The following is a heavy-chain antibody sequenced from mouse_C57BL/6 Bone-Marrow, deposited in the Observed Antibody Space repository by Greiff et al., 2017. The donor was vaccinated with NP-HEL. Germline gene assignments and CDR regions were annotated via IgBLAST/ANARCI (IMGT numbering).Heavy chain of an antibody. CDR2: IYPRSGNT. D-gene: IGHD1-1*01. CDR3: ARLGYYGSTPFDY. Sequence: QVQLKQSGAELARPGASVKLSCKASGYTFTSYGLSWVKQRTGQGLEWIGEIYPRSGNTYYNEKFKGKATLTADKSSSTAYMELRSLTSEDSAVYFCARLGYYGSTPFDYWGQGTTLTVSS. V-gene: IGHV1-81*01. J-gene: IGHJ2*01. CDR1: GYTFTSYG.